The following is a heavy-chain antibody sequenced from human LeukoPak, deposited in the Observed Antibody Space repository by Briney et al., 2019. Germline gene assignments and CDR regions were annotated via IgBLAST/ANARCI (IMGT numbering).Heavy chain of an antibody. Sequence: GSSVKASCKASGGTFSSYAISWVRQAPGQGLEWMGGIIPIFGTANYAQKFQGRVTITADESTSTAYMELSSLRSEDTAVYYCARDMAFGEFRSNWFDPWGQGTLVTVSS. CDR2: IIPIFGTA. CDR3: ARDMAFGEFRSNWFDP. J-gene: IGHJ5*02. CDR1: GGTFSSYA. V-gene: IGHV1-69*01. D-gene: IGHD3-10*01.